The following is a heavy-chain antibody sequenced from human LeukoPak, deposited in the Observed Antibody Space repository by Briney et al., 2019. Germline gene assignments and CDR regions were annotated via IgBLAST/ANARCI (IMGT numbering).Heavy chain of an antibody. V-gene: IGHV3-30*03. CDR2: ISYDGGNK. D-gene: IGHD5-18*01. Sequence: GGSLRLSCAASGLTFSSYDMHWVRQAPGKGLEWVTLISYDGGNKYYGDSVKGRFTISRDNSKNTLYLQMNSLRAEDTAVYYCARDAYSYGYDYWAQGTLVTVSS. CDR1: GLTFSSYD. J-gene: IGHJ4*02. CDR3: ARDAYSYGYDY.